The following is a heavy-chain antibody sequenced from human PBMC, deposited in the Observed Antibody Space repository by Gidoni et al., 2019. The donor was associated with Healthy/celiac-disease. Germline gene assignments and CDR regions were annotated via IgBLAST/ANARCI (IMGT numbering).Heavy chain of an antibody. CDR2: ISSNGGST. J-gene: IGHJ4*02. Sequence: EVQLVESGGGLVQPGGSLRLTCSASGFPFSSYVMHWARQAPGKVLEYVSAISSNGGSTYYADSVKGSFNISRDNSKHTLYLQMSSLRAEDTAVYYCVKDEHFGGYGVYWGQGTLVTVSS. CDR1: GFPFSSYV. CDR3: VKDEHFGGYGVY. V-gene: IGHV3-64D*06. D-gene: IGHD5-12*01.